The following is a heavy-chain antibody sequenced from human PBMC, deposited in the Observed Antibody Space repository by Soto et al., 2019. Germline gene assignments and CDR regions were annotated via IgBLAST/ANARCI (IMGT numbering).Heavy chain of an antibody. J-gene: IGHJ6*01. CDR2: MYHSGST. CDR3: ARAESVGHPVVPYY. CDR1: GGSISSGGYP. D-gene: IGHD2-21*01. V-gene: IGHV4-30-2*01. Sequence: SETLSLTCAVSGGSISSGGYPWSWIRQPPGKGLEWIGYMYHSGSTYYNPSLKSRVTISVDRSKNQCSLKLSSGTSADTAVYYCARAESVGHPVVPYY.